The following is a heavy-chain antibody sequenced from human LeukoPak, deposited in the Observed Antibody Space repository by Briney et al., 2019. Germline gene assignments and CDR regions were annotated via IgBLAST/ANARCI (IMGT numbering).Heavy chain of an antibody. D-gene: IGHD6-19*01. CDR1: GFTFSSYA. CDR2: ISYDGSNK. Sequence: GRSLRLSCAASGFTFSSYAMHWVRQAPGKGLEWVAVISYDGSNKYYADSVKGRFTISRDNSKNTLYLQMNSLRAEDTAVYYCARASDSSGWYPASYWGQGTLVTVSP. CDR3: ARASDSSGWYPASY. V-gene: IGHV3-30-3*01. J-gene: IGHJ4*02.